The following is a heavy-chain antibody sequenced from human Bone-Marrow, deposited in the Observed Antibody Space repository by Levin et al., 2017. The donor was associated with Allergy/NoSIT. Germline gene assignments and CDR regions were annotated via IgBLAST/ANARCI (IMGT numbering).Heavy chain of an antibody. V-gene: IGHV4-30-2*01. CDR3: ARRFSGSRPLIYFDF. CDR2: IYHTGAP. J-gene: IGHJ4*02. D-gene: IGHD1-26*01. CDR1: GGSISSDGYS. Sequence: SETLSLTCAVSGGSISSDGYSWSWIRQPPGKDLEWIGEIYHTGAPTYNPSLQSRVTLSVDKSKNHFSLMLTSVTAADTAVYYCARRFSGSRPLIYFDFWGQGILVTVSS.